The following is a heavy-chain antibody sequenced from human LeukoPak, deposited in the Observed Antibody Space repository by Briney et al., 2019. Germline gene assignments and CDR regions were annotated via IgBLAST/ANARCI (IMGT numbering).Heavy chain of an antibody. V-gene: IGHV1-8*01. CDR2: MNPNSGNT. CDR3: ARESGFYASGSRY. J-gene: IGHJ4*02. D-gene: IGHD3-10*01. Sequence: ASVKVSCKASGYTFTSYDINWVRQATGQGLEWMGWMNPNSGNTGYAQKFQGRVTMTRSTSINTAYMELSSLRSEDTAIYYRARESGFYASGSRYWGQGTLVTVSS. CDR1: GYTFTSYD.